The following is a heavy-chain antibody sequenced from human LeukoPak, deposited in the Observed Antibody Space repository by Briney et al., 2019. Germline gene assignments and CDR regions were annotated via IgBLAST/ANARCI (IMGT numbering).Heavy chain of an antibody. CDR3: ARIRVGYSYGFKWDAFDI. J-gene: IGHJ3*02. CDR2: ISSSGSTI. Sequence: GGSLRLSCAASGFTFSSYEMNWVRQAPGKGLEWVSYISSSGSTIYYADSVKGRFTISRDNAKNSLYLQMNSLRAEDTAVYYRARIRVGYSYGFKWDAFDIWGQGTMVTVSS. V-gene: IGHV3-48*03. D-gene: IGHD5-18*01. CDR1: GFTFSSYE.